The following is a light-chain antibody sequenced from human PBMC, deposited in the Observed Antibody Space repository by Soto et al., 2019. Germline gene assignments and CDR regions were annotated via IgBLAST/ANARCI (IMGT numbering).Light chain of an antibody. CDR2: DAS. Sequence: EIVLTQSPATLSLSPGERATLSCRASQSVSSYLAWYQQKPGQAPRLLIYDASNRATGIPARFSGSGSGTDFTLTISSLEPEDFAVYYCPQRSTLGFGPGTKVDIK. CDR1: QSVSSY. V-gene: IGKV3-11*01. J-gene: IGKJ3*01. CDR3: PQRSTLG.